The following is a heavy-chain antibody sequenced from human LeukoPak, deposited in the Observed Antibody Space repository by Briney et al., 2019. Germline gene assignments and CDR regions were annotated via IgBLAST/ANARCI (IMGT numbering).Heavy chain of an antibody. CDR2: IYTSGST. D-gene: IGHD1-26*01. CDR1: GGSISSYY. J-gene: IGHJ6*02. CDR3: ARGRVVVGATTAHYYGMDV. Sequence: SETLSLTCTVSGGSISSYYWSWIRRPAGKGLEWIGRIYTSGSTNYNPSLKSRVTMSVDTSKNQFSLKLSSVTAADTAVYYCARGRVVVGATTAHYYGMDVWGQGTTVTVSS. V-gene: IGHV4-4*07.